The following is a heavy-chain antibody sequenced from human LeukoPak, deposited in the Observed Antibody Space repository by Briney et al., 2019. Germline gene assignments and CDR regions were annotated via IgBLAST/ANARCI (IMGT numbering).Heavy chain of an antibody. V-gene: IGHV3-7*01. CDR3: ARFTGCGYSGYDCPFAHFDY. CDR1: GFTFSSYR. Sequence: GGSLRLSCAASGFTFSSYRMSWVRQAPGKGLEWVANIKQDGSEKYYVDSVKGRFTISRDNAKNSLHLQMNSLRAEDTAVYYCARFTGCGYSGYDCPFAHFDYWGQGTLVTVSS. D-gene: IGHD5-12*01. CDR2: IKQDGSEK. J-gene: IGHJ4*02.